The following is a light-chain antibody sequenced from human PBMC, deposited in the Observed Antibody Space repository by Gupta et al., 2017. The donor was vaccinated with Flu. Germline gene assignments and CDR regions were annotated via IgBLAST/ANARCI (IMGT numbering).Light chain of an antibody. J-gene: IGLJ3*02. CDR2: EVT. CDR1: SSDVGGYNY. Sequence: QSALTQPASVSASPGQSITIPCTGTSSDVGGYNYVSWYQQHPRKAPKLMIYEVTKRPPGVSNRFSGFKSGNTASLTISGLQAEDEADYYCSSYTSSRTGVFGGGTRLTVL. V-gene: IGLV2-14*01. CDR3: SSYTSSRTGV.